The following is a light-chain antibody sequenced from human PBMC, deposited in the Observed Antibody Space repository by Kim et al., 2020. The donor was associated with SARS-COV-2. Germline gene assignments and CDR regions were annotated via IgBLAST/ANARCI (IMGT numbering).Light chain of an antibody. CDR1: QSVSTN. Sequence: EIVMTQSPATLSVSPGERATLSCRASQSVSTNLAWYQQKPGQAPRLLIYAASTRATAIPARFTGSGSGTEFTLTITTLQYEDFAVYYCQQYNDWLITFGQGTRLEIK. CDR2: AAS. V-gene: IGKV3-15*01. J-gene: IGKJ5*01. CDR3: QQYNDWLIT.